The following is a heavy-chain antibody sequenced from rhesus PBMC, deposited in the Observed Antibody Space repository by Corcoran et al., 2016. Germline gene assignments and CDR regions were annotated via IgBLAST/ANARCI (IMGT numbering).Heavy chain of an antibody. D-gene: IGHD3-3*01. J-gene: IGHJ4*01. CDR1: GYSISSGYY. CDR3: ARGGTGYPTLFDD. V-gene: IGHV4-122*02. CDR2: NIYSGCT. Sequence: QVQLQESGPGLVKPSETLSLTCAVSGYSISSGYYWRWIRKTPGKGLGWIGYNIYSGCTSHDPSVKVRVTISRDTSKSQSSLTRSSVTAADTAVCYCARGGTGYPTLFDDWGQGVLVTVSS.